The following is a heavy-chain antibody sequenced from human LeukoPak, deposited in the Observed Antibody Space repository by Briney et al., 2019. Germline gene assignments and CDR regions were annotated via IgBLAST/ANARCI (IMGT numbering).Heavy chain of an antibody. CDR2: INSDGSSP. J-gene: IGHJ4*02. CDR3: TRGGHAATGWHYFDY. CDR1: GFTFSNSW. D-gene: IGHD6-19*01. V-gene: IGHV3-74*01. Sequence: PGGSLRLSCVVSGFTFSNSWMHWVRQAPGKGLVWVSRINSDGSSPTYADSVKGRFTISRDNAKNTLYLQMSSLRAEDTAMYYCTRGGHAATGWHYFDYWGQGNMVTVSP.